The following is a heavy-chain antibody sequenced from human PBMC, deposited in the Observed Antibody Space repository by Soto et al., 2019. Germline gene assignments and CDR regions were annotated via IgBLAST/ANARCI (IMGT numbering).Heavy chain of an antibody. Sequence: SETLSLTCTVSGGSISSYYWSWIRQPPGKGLEWIGYIHNSGSTNHNPSLKSRVTISVDTSKSQFSLKLSSVTAADTADYYCAREAAAGIYDPHYHYMDVWGKGTTVTVSS. CDR1: GGSISSYY. J-gene: IGHJ6*03. D-gene: IGHD6-13*01. CDR3: AREAAAGIYDPHYHYMDV. V-gene: IGHV4-59*01. CDR2: IHNSGST.